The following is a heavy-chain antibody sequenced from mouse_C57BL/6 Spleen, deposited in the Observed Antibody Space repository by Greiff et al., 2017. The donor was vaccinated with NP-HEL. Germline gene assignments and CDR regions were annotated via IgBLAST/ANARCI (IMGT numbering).Heavy chain of an antibody. CDR2: IYPGDGDT. CDR1: GYAFSSYW. V-gene: IGHV1-80*01. CDR3: ARSPLGY. J-gene: IGHJ2*01. Sequence: VQLQQSGAELVKPGASVKISCKASGYAFSSYWMNCVKQRPGKGLEWIGRIYPGDGDTNYNGKFKGKATLTADKSSSTAYMQLSSLTSEDSAVYFCARSPLGYWGQGTTLTVSS. D-gene: IGHD2-10*02.